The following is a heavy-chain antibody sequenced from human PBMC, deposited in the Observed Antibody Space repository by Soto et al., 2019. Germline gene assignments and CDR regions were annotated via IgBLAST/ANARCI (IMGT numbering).Heavy chain of an antibody. V-gene: IGHV3-30*18. J-gene: IGHJ6*02. CDR2: ISYDGSNK. D-gene: IGHD2-21*01. CDR3: AKVRLFPAGRGMDV. Sequence: PGGSLRLSCAASGFTFSSYGMHWVRQAPGEGLEWVAVISYDGSNKYYADSVKGRFTISRDNSKNTLYLQMNSLRAEDTAVYYCAKVRLFPAGRGMDVWGQGTTVTVSS. CDR1: GFTFSSYG.